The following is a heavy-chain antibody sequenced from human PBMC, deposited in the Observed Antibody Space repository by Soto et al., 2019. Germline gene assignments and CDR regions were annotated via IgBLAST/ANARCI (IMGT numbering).Heavy chain of an antibody. CDR3: ARSIEMATITDAFDI. J-gene: IGHJ3*02. Sequence: ASVKVSCKASGYTFTTYYIHWVRQAPGQGLEWMGGIIPIFGTANYAQKFQGRVTITADESTSTAYMELSSLRSEDTAVYYCARSIEMATITDAFDIWGQGTMVTVSS. V-gene: IGHV1-69*13. CDR1: GYTFTTYY. D-gene: IGHD5-12*01. CDR2: IIPIFGTA.